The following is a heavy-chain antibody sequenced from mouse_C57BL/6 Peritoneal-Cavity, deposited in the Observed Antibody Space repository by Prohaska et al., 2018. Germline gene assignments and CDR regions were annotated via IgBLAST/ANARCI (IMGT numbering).Heavy chain of an antibody. CDR2: INPNYGTT. CDR3: ARSWDYAMDY. Sequence: MDWVKQSNGKSLEWIGVINPNYGTTSYNQKFKGKATLTVDQSSSTAYMQLNSLTSEDSAVYYCARSWDYAMDYWGQGTSVTVSS. V-gene: IGHV1-39*01. D-gene: IGHD4-1*01. J-gene: IGHJ4*01.